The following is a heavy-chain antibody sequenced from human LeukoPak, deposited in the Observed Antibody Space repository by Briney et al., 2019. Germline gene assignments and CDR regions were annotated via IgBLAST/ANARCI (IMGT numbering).Heavy chain of an antibody. CDR3: ARASPYYDFWSGYLNAFDI. V-gene: IGHV4-61*02. Sequence: SQTLSLTCTVAGRSISSGSYYWGWIRQPAGKGLEWIGRIYTSGSTNYNPSLKSRVTISVDTHKHQFSLKLSSVTDADTALYYCARASPYYDFWSGYLNAFDIWGQGTMVTVSS. D-gene: IGHD3-3*01. CDR1: GRSISSGSYY. CDR2: IYTSGST. J-gene: IGHJ3*02.